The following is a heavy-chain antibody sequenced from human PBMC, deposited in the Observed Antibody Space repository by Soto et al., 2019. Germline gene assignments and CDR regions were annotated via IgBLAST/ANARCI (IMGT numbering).Heavy chain of an antibody. CDR2: IHHTGST. CDR1: GASIIGENW. CDR3: AKSWELRRFFAS. Sequence: QVQLQESGPGLVKPSGTLSLTCAVSGASIIGENWWTWVRQSPGKGLEWIGEIHHTGSTTYNPSLDSRVTMSVDKSKNHFSLILSSVTAADTALYYCAKSWELRRFFASWGQGTLVTVSS. V-gene: IGHV4-4*02. J-gene: IGHJ4*02. D-gene: IGHD1-26*01.